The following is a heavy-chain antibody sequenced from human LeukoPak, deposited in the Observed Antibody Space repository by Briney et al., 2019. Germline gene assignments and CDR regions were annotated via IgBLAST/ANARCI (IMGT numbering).Heavy chain of an antibody. CDR3: ARVRGYCSGGSCYLPHAGYYYYYMDV. CDR1: GYTFTGYY. J-gene: IGHJ6*03. D-gene: IGHD2-15*01. CDR2: INPNSGGT. V-gene: IGHV1-2*02. Sequence: ASVKVSCKASGYTFTGYYMHWVRQAPGQGLEWMGWINPNSGGTNYAQKFQGRVTMTRDTSISTAYMELSRLRSDDTAVYYCARVRGYCSGGSCYLPHAGYYYYYMDVWGKGTTVTVSS.